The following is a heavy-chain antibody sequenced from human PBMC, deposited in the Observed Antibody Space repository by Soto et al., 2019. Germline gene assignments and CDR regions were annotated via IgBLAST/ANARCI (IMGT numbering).Heavy chain of an antibody. CDR1: GYTFSSYG. V-gene: IGHV1-18*01. D-gene: IGHD1-7*01. CDR3: ARDRGYNWNYGWFDP. J-gene: IGHJ5*02. CDR2: ISAYNGNT. Sequence: QVQLVQSGAEVKKPGASVKVSCKASGYTFSSYGISWVRQAPGQGLEWMGRISAYNGNTNYAQKRQGRVTMTTTTSTSTAYMELRSLRSDDTAVYYCARDRGYNWNYGWFDPWGQGTLVTVSS.